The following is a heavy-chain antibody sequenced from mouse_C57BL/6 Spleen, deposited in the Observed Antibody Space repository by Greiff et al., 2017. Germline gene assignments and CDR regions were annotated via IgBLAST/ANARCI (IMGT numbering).Heavy chain of an antibody. CDR2: IYPSDSAT. Sequence: QVQLQQPGAELVRPGSSVKLSCKASGYTFTSYWMDWVKQRPGQGLEWIGNIYPSDSATHYNQKFKDKATLTVDKSPSPAYMQLSSLTSEDSAVYYCARGLRHYYARDYWGQGTSVTVSS. CDR3: ARGLRHYYARDY. J-gene: IGHJ4*01. D-gene: IGHD2-2*01. CDR1: GYTFTSYW. V-gene: IGHV1-61*01.